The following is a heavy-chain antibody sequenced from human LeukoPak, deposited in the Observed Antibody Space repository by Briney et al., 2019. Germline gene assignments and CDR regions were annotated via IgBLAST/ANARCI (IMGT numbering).Heavy chain of an antibody. D-gene: IGHD6-19*01. J-gene: IGHJ6*02. CDR3: ARGGIAVAGGYYCYGMDV. Sequence: ASVKVSCKASGYTFTSYDINWVRQATGQGLEWMGWMNPNSGNTGYAQKFQGRVTTTRNTSISTAYMELSGLRSEDTAVYYCARGGIAVAGGYYCYGMDVWGQGTTVTVSS. CDR2: MNPNSGNT. CDR1: GYTFTSYD. V-gene: IGHV1-8*01.